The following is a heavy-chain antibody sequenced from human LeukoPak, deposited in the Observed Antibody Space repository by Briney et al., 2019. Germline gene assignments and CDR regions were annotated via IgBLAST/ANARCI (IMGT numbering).Heavy chain of an antibody. V-gene: IGHV4-34*01. J-gene: IGHJ4*02. Sequence: SETLSLTCAVHGGSFSGYYWSWIRQPPGKGLEWIGEINHSGSTNYNPSLKSRVTISVDTSKNQFSLKLSSVTAADTAVYYCARSSIQVVITTAFFDYWGQGTLVTVSS. D-gene: IGHD3-22*01. CDR2: INHSGST. CDR1: GGSFSGYY. CDR3: ARSSIQVVITTAFFDY.